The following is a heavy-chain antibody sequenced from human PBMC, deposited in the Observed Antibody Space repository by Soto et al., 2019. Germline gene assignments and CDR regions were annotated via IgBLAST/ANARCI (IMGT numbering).Heavy chain of an antibody. D-gene: IGHD2-2*01. CDR3: AREAGYCSRTSCYRRAFDT. Sequence: EVQLVESGGDLVRPGGSLRLSCAASGFTFSGHWMHWVRQVPGKGLEWVSRVNTDGGTSAYADSVKGRFTISRENPKNTLYLQMSGLRAEDATVYYCAREAGYCSRTSCYRRAFDTWGQGTTVSVSS. V-gene: IGHV3-74*03. CDR1: GFTFSGHW. CDR2: VNTDGGTS. J-gene: IGHJ3*02.